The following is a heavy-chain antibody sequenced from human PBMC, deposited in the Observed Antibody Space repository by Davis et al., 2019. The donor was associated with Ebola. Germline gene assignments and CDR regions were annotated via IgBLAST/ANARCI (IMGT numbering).Heavy chain of an antibody. J-gene: IGHJ4*02. CDR2: INPNSGGT. Sequence: ASVKVSCKASGYTFTSYYMHWVRQAPGQGLEWMGWINPNSGGTNYAQKFQGWVTMTRDTSISTAYMELSRLRSDDTAVYYCARGLLWFGELLTHYYFDYWGQGTLVTVSS. D-gene: IGHD3-10*01. CDR1: GYTFTSYY. CDR3: ARGLLWFGELLTHYYFDY. V-gene: IGHV1-2*04.